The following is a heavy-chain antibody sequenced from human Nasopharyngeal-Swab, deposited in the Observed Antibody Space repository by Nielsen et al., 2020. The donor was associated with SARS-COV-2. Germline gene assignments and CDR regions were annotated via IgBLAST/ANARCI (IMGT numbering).Heavy chain of an antibody. D-gene: IGHD2-2*03. V-gene: IGHV1-69*04. CDR2: IIPILGIP. CDR3: AKDTRDLDIGVGYYYYYGMDV. Sequence: WVRQAPGQGLEWMGRIIPILGIPNYAQKFQGRLTITADTSTTTAYMELSSLRSEDTAVYYCAKDTRDLDIGVGYYYYYGMDVWGQGTTVTVSS. J-gene: IGHJ6*02.